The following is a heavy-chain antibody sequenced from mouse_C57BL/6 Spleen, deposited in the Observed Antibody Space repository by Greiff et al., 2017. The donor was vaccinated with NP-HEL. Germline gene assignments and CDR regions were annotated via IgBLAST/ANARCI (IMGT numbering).Heavy chain of an antibody. D-gene: IGHD2-4*01. Sequence: VQLQQSGPELVKPGASVKISCKASGYSFTGYYMNWVKQSPEKSLEWIGEINPSTGGTTYNQKFKAKATLTVDKSSSTAYMQLKSLTSEDSAVYYCASYDYDGDYWGQGTTLTVSS. CDR2: INPSTGGT. CDR3: ASYDYDGDY. J-gene: IGHJ2*01. CDR1: GYSFTGYY. V-gene: IGHV1-42*01.